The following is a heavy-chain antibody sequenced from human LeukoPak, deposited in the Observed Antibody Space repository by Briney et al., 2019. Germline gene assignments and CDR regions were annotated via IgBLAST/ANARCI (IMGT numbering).Heavy chain of an antibody. V-gene: IGHV3-21*06. CDR3: ARGLSGSGYFDY. J-gene: IGHJ4*02. Sequence: GGSLRLSCAASGFTFSTYTMNWVRQAPGKGLEWISSISSGSGYKYYADSVKGRFTISRDNTENPLYLQMNSLRAEDTAVYYCARGLSGSGYFDYWGQGTLVTVFS. CDR2: ISSGSGYK. CDR1: GFTFSTYT. D-gene: IGHD3-10*01.